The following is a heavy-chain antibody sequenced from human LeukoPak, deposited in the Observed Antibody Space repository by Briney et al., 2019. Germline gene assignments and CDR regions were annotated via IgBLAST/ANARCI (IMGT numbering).Heavy chain of an antibody. Sequence: SETLSLTCTVSGGSISSYWWCWIRQPPGKGLEWIGYMHYSGSTNYNPSLKSRVTISVDTSNNQFSLRLSSVTAADTAVYYCARVFSQQLWASDIWGQGTMVTVSS. D-gene: IGHD6-13*01. CDR3: ARVFSQQLWASDI. V-gene: IGHV4-59*01. J-gene: IGHJ3*02. CDR2: MHYSGST. CDR1: GGSISSYW.